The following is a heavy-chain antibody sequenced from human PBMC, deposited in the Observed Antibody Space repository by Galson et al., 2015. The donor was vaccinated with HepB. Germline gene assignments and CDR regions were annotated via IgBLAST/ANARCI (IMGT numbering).Heavy chain of an antibody. D-gene: IGHD1-26*01. CDR1: GFTVRDYS. CDR3: ARGVGDSSTFDY. CDR2: SGKGGSVL. V-gene: IGHV3-48*02. Sequence: SLRLSCAASGFTVRDYSLSWIRQAPGKGLECVSYSGKGGSVLEYADSVKGRFTFSRDDGKNSLYLQMNSLRDEDTAVYYCARGVGDSSTFDYWGQGTLVTVSS. J-gene: IGHJ4*02.